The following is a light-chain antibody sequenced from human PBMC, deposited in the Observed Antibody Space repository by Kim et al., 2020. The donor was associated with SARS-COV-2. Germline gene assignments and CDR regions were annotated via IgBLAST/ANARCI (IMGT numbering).Light chain of an antibody. Sequence: RQTATLTCTGNTNNVGNQGATWLQHHQGHPPKLLSYRNNNRPSGISERFSTSRSGNTASLTITGLQPEDEADYYCAAWDISLSVWVFGGGTQLTVL. CDR3: AAWDISLSVWV. J-gene: IGLJ3*02. V-gene: IGLV10-54*01. CDR1: TNNVGNQG. CDR2: RNN.